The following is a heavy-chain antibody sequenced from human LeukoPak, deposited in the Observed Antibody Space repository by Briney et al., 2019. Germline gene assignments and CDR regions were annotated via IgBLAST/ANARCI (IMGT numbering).Heavy chain of an antibody. CDR3: AREPHCSSTSCGMDV. V-gene: IGHV3-30-3*01. D-gene: IGHD2-2*01. Sequence: GRSLRLSCAASGFTFSSYAMHWVRQAPGKGLEWVAVISYDGSNKYYADSVKGRFTISRDNSKNTLYLQMNSLRAEDTAVCYCAREPHCSSTSCGMDVWGQGTTVTVSS. CDR2: ISYDGSNK. J-gene: IGHJ6*02. CDR1: GFTFSSYA.